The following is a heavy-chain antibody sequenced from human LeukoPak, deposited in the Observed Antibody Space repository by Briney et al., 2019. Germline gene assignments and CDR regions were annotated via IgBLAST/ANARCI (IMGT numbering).Heavy chain of an antibody. Sequence: GESLRLSCAASGFTFSSYGMHWVRQAPGKGLEWVAVISYDGSNKYYADSVKGRFTISRDNSKNTLYLQMNSLRAEDTAVYYCAKDISGWYGSFAFDIWGQGTMVTVSS. J-gene: IGHJ3*02. D-gene: IGHD6-19*01. CDR3: AKDISGWYGSFAFDI. CDR2: ISYDGSNK. CDR1: GFTFSSYG. V-gene: IGHV3-30*18.